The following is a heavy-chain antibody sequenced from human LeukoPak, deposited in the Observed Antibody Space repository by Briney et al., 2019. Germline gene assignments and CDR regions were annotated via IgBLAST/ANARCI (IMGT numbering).Heavy chain of an antibody. J-gene: IGHJ4*02. D-gene: IGHD3-16*01. CDR2: IPYDGSKK. CDR3: ARAPDYDITMGYFDY. CDR1: GFTFSSYG. Sequence: GGSLRLSCAASGFTFSSYGMHWVRQAPGKGLEWLAFIPYDGSKKYYADSVKGRFTISRDNSKNTLFLQMNSLRADDTAVYYCARAPDYDITMGYFDYWGQGTLVTVSS. V-gene: IGHV3-30*19.